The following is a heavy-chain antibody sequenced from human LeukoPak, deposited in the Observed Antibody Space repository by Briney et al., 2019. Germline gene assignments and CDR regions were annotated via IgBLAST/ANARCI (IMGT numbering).Heavy chain of an antibody. CDR1: GFTFSNYW. J-gene: IGHJ6*03. CDR2: IYDGGKT. Sequence: GGSLRLSCAASGFTFSNYWMGWVRQAPGKGLEWVSLIYDGGKTYYADSVKGRFTISRDNSKTTLFLQMDSLRAEDTAVYYCARGAGYPFYMDVWGKGTTVTVSS. CDR3: ARGAGYPFYMDV. D-gene: IGHD5-18*01. V-gene: IGHV3-66*02.